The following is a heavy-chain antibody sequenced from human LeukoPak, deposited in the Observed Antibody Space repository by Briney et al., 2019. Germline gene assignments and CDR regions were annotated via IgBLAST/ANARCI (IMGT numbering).Heavy chain of an antibody. CDR3: ACAPYFYDRSGYAFAY. J-gene: IGHJ4*02. CDR1: GFPISNNW. Sequence: GGSLSLTCAASGFPISNNWMSWVRQAPGKGLEWVANIKQDGSDRYYADSVERRTTISRDNAKHTLYMQMYSLRAENTAVYYCACAPYFYDRSGYAFAYWGQGTVVTVSA. D-gene: IGHD3-22*01. V-gene: IGHV3-7*01. CDR2: IKQDGSDR.